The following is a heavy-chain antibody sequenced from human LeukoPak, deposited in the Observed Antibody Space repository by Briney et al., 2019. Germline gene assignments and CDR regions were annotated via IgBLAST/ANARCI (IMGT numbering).Heavy chain of an antibody. D-gene: IGHD2-2*01. CDR2: IYYSGST. CDR3: ARDLGYCSCTSCYHAFDI. Sequence: MASETLSLTCTVSGGSISSYYWSWIRQPPGKGLEWIGYIYYSGSTNYNPSLKSRVTISVDTSKNQFSLKLSSVTAADTAVYYCARDLGYCSCTSCYHAFDIWGQGTMVTVPS. CDR1: GGSISSYY. J-gene: IGHJ3*02. V-gene: IGHV4-59*01.